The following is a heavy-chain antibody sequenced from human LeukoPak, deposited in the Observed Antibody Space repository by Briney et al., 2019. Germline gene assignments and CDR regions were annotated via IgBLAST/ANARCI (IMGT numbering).Heavy chain of an antibody. J-gene: IGHJ4*02. D-gene: IGHD6-19*01. CDR1: GYSFTDYY. CDR3: ATLRRSGWYIGD. Sequence: GASVTVSFRASGYSFTDYYIHWVRQAPGQGLEWMGWINPYSGGTNYAEKFQGRVTMTRDTSITTAYMELSSLKSDDTAMYYCATLRRSGWYIGDWGQGTLVTVSS. V-gene: IGHV1-2*02. CDR2: INPYSGGT.